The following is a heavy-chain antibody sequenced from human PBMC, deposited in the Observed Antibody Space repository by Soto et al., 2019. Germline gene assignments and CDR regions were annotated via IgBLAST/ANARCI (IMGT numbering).Heavy chain of an antibody. CDR2: INPDGSEK. CDR3: SRSLDS. V-gene: IGHV3-7*01. CDR1: GFTFSSFC. J-gene: IGHJ4*02. Sequence: PXVCLRLSCAACGFTFSSFCMDWVRQAPGKGLEWVANINPDGSEKHYVDSVKGRFTISRDNAKNSLYLQMSRLTAEDSALYYCSRSLDSWGQGTRVTVSS.